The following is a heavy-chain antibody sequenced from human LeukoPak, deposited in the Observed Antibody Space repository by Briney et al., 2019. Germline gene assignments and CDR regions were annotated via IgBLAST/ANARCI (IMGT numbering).Heavy chain of an antibody. CDR1: GGSFSGYY. CDR2: INHSGST. D-gene: IGHD6-19*01. J-gene: IGHJ4*02. CDR3: AFRIAVAGTEFDY. Sequence: SETLSLTCAVYGGSFSGYYWSWIRQPPGKGLEWIGEINHSGSTNYNPSLKSRVTISVDTSKNQFSLKLSPVTAADTAVYYCAFRIAVAGTEFDYWGQGTLVTVSS. V-gene: IGHV4-34*01.